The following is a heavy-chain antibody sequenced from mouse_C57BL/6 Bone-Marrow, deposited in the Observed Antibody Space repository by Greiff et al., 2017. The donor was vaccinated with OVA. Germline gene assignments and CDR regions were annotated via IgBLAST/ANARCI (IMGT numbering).Heavy chain of an antibody. CDR2: ISDGGSYT. CDR1: GFTFSSYA. J-gene: IGHJ3*01. Sequence: EVKLQESGGGLVKPGGSLKLSCAASGFTFSSYAMSWVRQTPEKRLEWVATISDGGSYTYYPDNVKGRFTISRDNAKNNLYLQMSHLKSEDTAMYYCARGGNYAYGGFAYWGQGTLVTVSA. D-gene: IGHD1-1*01. CDR3: ARGGNYAYGGFAY. V-gene: IGHV5-4*03.